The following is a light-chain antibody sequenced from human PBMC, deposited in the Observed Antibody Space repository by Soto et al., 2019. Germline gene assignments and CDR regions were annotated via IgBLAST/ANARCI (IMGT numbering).Light chain of an antibody. J-gene: IGKJ5*01. Sequence: EIVMPQSPATLSVSPGERATLSCRASQSVSSNLAWSQQKPGQAPRLRIYGASTRATGIPARFSGSGSGKEFTLTISSLQSEDFAVYYCQQYNNWPPITCGRGTRLEIK. V-gene: IGKV3-15*01. CDR3: QQYNNWPPIT. CDR2: GAS. CDR1: QSVSSN.